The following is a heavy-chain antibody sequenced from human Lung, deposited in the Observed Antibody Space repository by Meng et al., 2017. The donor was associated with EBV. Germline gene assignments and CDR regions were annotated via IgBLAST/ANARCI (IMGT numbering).Heavy chain of an antibody. Sequence: QGQVQESGPGLVKPSQTLSLTCPASGGSISSGDYSWSWIRQPPGKGLEWIGYIYYSGSTYYNPSLKSRVTISVDTSKNQFPLKLSSVTAADTAVYYCARSYSSGWYTLFDYWGQGTLVTVSS. CDR3: ARSYSSGWYTLFDY. D-gene: IGHD6-19*01. V-gene: IGHV4-30-4*01. CDR1: GGSISSGDYS. CDR2: IYYSGST. J-gene: IGHJ4*02.